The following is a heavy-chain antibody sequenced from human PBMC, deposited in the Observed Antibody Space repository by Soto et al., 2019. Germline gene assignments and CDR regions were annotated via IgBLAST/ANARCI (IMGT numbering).Heavy chain of an antibody. D-gene: IGHD3-10*01. J-gene: IGHJ6*03. Sequence: GGSLRLSCAASGLTVSTNYMSWVRQAPGKGLEWVSVIYRGGSTYYADSVKGRFTISRDNSKNMLYLQMNSLRAEDTAVYYCARDIDYGLGSSTFHYYMDVWGKGTTVTVSS. CDR3: ARDIDYGLGSSTFHYYMDV. V-gene: IGHV3-66*01. CDR2: IYRGGST. CDR1: GLTVSTNY.